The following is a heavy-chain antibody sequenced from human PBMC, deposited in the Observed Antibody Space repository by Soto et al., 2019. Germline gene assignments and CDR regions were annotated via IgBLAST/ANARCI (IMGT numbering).Heavy chain of an antibody. J-gene: IGHJ4*02. D-gene: IGHD2-15*01. Sequence: QVQLVQSGAEVKKPGSSVKVSCQASGGTFSGYALTWVRQAPGLGLEWMGEFVPLFGSTNYAQKFAGRITIIADESTSTGYMELSTLRSEDTAVYYCATHSLGTSSPPYFDNWGQGTLVTVSS. V-gene: IGHV1-69*01. CDR1: GGTFSGYA. CDR3: ATHSLGTSSPPYFDN. CDR2: FVPLFGST.